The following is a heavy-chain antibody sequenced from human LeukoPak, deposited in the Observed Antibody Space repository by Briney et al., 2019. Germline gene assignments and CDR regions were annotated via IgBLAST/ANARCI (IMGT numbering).Heavy chain of an antibody. D-gene: IGHD3-9*01. CDR2: IYYSGST. V-gene: IGHV4-39*01. Sequence: SETLSLTCTVSGGSITSTSDYWGWIRQPPGKGLEWIGSIYYSGSTYYNPSLKSRVTISVDTSKNQFSLKLSSVTAADTAVYYCARQDILTGYAFDSWGQGTMVTVSS. CDR1: GGSITSTSDY. J-gene: IGHJ3*02. CDR3: ARQDILTGYAFDS.